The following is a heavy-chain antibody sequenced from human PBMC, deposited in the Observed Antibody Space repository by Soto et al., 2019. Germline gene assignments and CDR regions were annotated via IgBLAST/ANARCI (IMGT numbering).Heavy chain of an antibody. Sequence: QVQLVESGGGVVQPGRSLRLSCAASGFTFSSYAMHWVRQAPGKGLEWVAVISYDGSNKYYADSVKGRFTISRDNSKNTLYLQMNSLRAEDTAVYYCARDSTEAIAAPYYYYYGMDVWGQGTTVTVSS. CDR2: ISYDGSNK. J-gene: IGHJ6*02. D-gene: IGHD6-13*01. CDR1: GFTFSSYA. V-gene: IGHV3-30-3*01. CDR3: ARDSTEAIAAPYYYYYGMDV.